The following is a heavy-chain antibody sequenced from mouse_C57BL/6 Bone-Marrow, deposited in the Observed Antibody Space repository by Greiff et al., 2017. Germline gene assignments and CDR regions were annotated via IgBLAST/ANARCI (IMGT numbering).Heavy chain of an antibody. J-gene: IGHJ3*01. CDR1: GYTFTSYG. D-gene: IGHD2-5*01. V-gene: IGHV1-81*01. CDR3: ARAYSNYGWFAY. CDR2: IYPRSGNT. Sequence: LVESGAELARPGASVKLSCKASGYTFTSYGISWVKQRTGQGLEWIGEIYPRSGNTYYNEKFKGKATLTADKSSSTAYMELRSLTSEDSAVXFCARAYSNYGWFAYWGQGTLVTVSA.